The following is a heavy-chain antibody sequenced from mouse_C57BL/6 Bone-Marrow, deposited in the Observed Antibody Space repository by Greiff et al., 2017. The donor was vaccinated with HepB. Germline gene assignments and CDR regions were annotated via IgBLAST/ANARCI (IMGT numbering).Heavy chain of an antibody. D-gene: IGHD2-1*01. V-gene: IGHV1-80*01. Sequence: LVESGASVKISCKASGYAFSSYWMNWVKQRPGKGLEWIGQIYPGDGDTNYNGKFKGKATLTADKSSSTAYMQLSSLTSEDSAVYFCARLLWPYYFDYWGQGTTLTVSS. J-gene: IGHJ2*01. CDR2: IYPGDGDT. CDR1: GYAFSSYW. CDR3: ARLLWPYYFDY.